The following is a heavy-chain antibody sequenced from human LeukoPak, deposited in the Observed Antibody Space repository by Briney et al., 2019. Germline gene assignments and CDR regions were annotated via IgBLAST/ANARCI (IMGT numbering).Heavy chain of an antibody. D-gene: IGHD2-8*01. Sequence: SETLSLTCSVSGDSISSSSYYWGWIRQPPGKGLEWVGTIYYSGYTYYNPSLKSRVTISVDTSKNQFSLKLNSVTAADTAVYYCARRAHTNAHRYCFDSWGQGTLVTVSS. J-gene: IGHJ4*02. CDR3: ARRAHTNAHRYCFDS. CDR1: GDSISSSSYY. CDR2: IYYSGYT. V-gene: IGHV4-39*01.